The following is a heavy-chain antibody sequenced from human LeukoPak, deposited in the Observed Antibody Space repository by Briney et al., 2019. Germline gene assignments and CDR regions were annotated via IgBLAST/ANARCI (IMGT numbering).Heavy chain of an antibody. V-gene: IGHV3-48*03. CDR1: AFTFSSYE. J-gene: IGHJ4*02. CDR2: ISRSGTSI. Sequence: PGGSLRLSCAASAFTFSSYEMNWVRQAPGEGLEWVSYISRSGTSIYYADSVKGRFTISRDNAKNSLYLQMNSLRAEDTAVYYCARSAEALGEFDYWGQGTLVTVSS. CDR3: ARSAEALGEFDY. D-gene: IGHD3-10*01.